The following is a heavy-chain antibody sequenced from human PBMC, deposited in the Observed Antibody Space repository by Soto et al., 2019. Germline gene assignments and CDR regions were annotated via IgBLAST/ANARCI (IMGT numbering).Heavy chain of an antibody. Sequence: PSETLFLTCTVSGGSISSGGYYWSWIRQHPGKGLEWIGYIYYSGSTYYNPSLKSRVTISVDTSKNQFSLKLSSVTAADTAVYYCARDQVLEEGYCSGGSCSHYYYYYMDVWGKGTTVTVSS. V-gene: IGHV4-31*03. CDR3: ARDQVLEEGYCSGGSCSHYYYYYMDV. CDR1: GGSISSGGYY. D-gene: IGHD2-15*01. CDR2: IYYSGST. J-gene: IGHJ6*03.